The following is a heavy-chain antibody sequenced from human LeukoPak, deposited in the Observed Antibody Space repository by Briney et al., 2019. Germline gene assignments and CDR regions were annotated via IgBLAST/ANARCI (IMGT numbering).Heavy chain of an antibody. CDR1: GFTVSSNY. J-gene: IGHJ3*02. D-gene: IGHD2-15*01. CDR3: ARASARVVAFDI. CDR2: IYSGGST. V-gene: IGHV3-53*01. Sequence: GGSLRLSCAASGFTVSSNYMSWVRQAPGKGLEWVSVIYSGGSTYYADSVKGRYTISRDNSKNTLYLQMNSLRAEDTAVYYCARASARVVAFDIWGQGTMVTVSS.